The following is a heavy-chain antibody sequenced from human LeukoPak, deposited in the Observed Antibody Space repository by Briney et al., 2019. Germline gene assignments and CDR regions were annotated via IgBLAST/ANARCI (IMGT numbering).Heavy chain of an antibody. D-gene: IGHD3-10*01. CDR3: AKCGVKLLWFGETKETPFDY. CDR2: ISGSGGST. Sequence: HPGGSLRLSCAASGFTFSSYGMSWVRQAPGKGLEWVSAISGSGGSTYYADSAKGRFTISRDNSKNTLYLQMNSLRAEDTAVYYCAKCGVKLLWFGETKETPFDYWGQGTLVTVSS. CDR1: GFTFSSYG. J-gene: IGHJ4*02. V-gene: IGHV3-23*01.